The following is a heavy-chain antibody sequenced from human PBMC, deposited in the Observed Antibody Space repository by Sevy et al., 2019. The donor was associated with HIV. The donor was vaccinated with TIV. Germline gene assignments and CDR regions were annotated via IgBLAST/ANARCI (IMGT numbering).Heavy chain of an antibody. CDR3: ATAFDCSSTSCYFGWFDP. CDR1: GYTLTELS. D-gene: IGHD2-2*01. Sequence: ASVKVSCKVSGYTLTELSMHWVRQAPGKGLEWMGGFDPEDGETIYAQKFQGRVTMTEDTSTDTAYMELSSLRSEDTAVYYCATAFDCSSTSCYFGWFDPWGQGTLVTVSS. J-gene: IGHJ5*02. V-gene: IGHV1-24*01. CDR2: FDPEDGET.